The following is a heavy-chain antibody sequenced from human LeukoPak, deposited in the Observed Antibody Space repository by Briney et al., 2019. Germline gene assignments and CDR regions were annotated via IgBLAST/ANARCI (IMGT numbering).Heavy chain of an antibody. CDR1: GFTFSSYA. D-gene: IGHD3-22*01. J-gene: IGHJ4*02. V-gene: IGHV3-23*01. Sequence: GGSLRLSCATSGFTFSSYAMSWVRQVAGKGLEWVSSISGRGANTHYADSVKGRFTISGDYSKNTLNLQMNSLRAEDTAVYYCAKFGRVFDTSGYYWFPNWGQGILVTVSS. CDR2: ISGRGANT. CDR3: AKFGRVFDTSGYYWFPN.